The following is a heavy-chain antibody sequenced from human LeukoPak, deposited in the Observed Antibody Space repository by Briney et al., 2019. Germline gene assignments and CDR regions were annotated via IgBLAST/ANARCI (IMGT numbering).Heavy chain of an antibody. CDR2: IGKGGDT. CDR3: ARGGPGPFDY. D-gene: IGHD3-16*01. CDR1: GVTFSNYD. J-gene: IGHJ4*02. V-gene: IGHV3-13*04. Sequence: QPGGSLRLSCAASGVTFSNYDWHWVRQATGRGLEWVSGIGKGGDTYYADSVKGRFTISRENAKNSLYLQMNSLRAGDTAVYYCARGGPGPFDYWGQGTLVTVSS.